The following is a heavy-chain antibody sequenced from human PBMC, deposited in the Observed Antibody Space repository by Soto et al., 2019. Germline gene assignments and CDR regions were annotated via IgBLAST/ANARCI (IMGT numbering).Heavy chain of an antibody. J-gene: IGHJ4*02. D-gene: IGHD7-27*01. V-gene: IGHV4-30-4*01. CDR1: GGSITSDYSC. CDR3: ARGPSGDKVQY. CDR2: IFDSGTT. Sequence: SETLSLTCTVSGGSITSDYSCWSWIRQPPGEGLEWIGHIFDSGTTYTNPSLRSQVAISLDTSKNHFSLTLSSVTAADTAVYYCARGPSGDKVQYWGQGVRVTVSS.